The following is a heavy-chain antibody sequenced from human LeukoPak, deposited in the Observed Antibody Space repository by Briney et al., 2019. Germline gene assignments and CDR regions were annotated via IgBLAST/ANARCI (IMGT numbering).Heavy chain of an antibody. Sequence: GGSLRLSCAASGFTVSSSYMYWVRQAPGKGLGCVAHIFPDGHQESCDASVRGRFTVSRDNAKNSVFLQMNSLRVEDTAIYYCARWRWQQSEFDLWGQGALVTVSS. J-gene: IGHJ4*02. D-gene: IGHD5-24*01. V-gene: IGHV3-7*01. CDR3: ARWRWQQSEFDL. CDR2: IFPDGHQE. CDR1: GFTVSSSY.